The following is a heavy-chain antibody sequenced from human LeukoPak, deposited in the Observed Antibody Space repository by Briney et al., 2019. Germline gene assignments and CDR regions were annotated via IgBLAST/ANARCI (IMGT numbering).Heavy chain of an antibody. V-gene: IGHV4-59*11. Sequence: SETLSLTCTVSGDFLSSHYWRWLRQPPGKGLEWLGYIYGSGSTHYDPSLRSRVTISEDTSKNQFSLKLTSVTAADTAVYYCARNVGWYSHDSWGQGTLVTVSS. CDR1: GDFLSSHY. CDR3: ARNVGWYSHDS. CDR2: IYGSGST. J-gene: IGHJ4*02. D-gene: IGHD6-19*01.